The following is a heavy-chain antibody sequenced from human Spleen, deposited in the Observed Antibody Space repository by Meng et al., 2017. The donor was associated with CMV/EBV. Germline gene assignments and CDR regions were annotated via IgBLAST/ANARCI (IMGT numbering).Heavy chain of an antibody. CDR1: GFTLSSYA. J-gene: IGHJ4*02. CDR3: TTGHFDY. V-gene: IGHV3-30-3*01. Sequence: GESLKISCAASGFTLSSYAIHWVRQAPGKGLEWVAIISYDGTNKHYTDSVKGRFSMSRDNTKKTLYLQMNSLRVEDTAVYYCTTGHFDYWGRGMLVTVSS. CDR2: ISYDGTNK.